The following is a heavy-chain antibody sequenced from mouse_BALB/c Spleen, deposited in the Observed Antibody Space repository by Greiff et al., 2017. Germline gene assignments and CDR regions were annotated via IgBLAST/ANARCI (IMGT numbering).Heavy chain of an antibody. CDR2: IYPGNVNT. J-gene: IGHJ3*01. D-gene: IGHD1-2*01. V-gene: IGHV1S56*01. Sequence: VKLMESGPELVKPGASVRISCKASGYTFTSYYIHWVKQRPGQGLEWIGWIYPGNVNTKYNEKFKGKATLTADKSSSTAYMQLSSLTSEDSAVYFCARETTATGAWFAYWGQGTLVTVSA. CDR1: GYTFTSYY. CDR3: ARETTATGAWFAY.